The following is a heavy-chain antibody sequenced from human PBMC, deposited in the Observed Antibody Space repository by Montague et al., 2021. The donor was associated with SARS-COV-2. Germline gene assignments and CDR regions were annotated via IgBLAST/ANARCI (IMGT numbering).Heavy chain of an antibody. CDR2: INHSGST. CDR1: GGSFSGYY. J-gene: IGHJ6*02. CDR3: ARGRTGPTLYYYYYYGMDV. V-gene: IGHV4-34*01. D-gene: IGHD1-7*01. Sequence: SETLSLTCAVYGGSFSGYYWSWIRQPPGKGLEWVGEINHSGSTNYNPSLKSRVTISVDTSKNQFSLKLSSVTAADTAVYYCARGRTGPTLYYYYYYGMDVWGQGTTVTVSS.